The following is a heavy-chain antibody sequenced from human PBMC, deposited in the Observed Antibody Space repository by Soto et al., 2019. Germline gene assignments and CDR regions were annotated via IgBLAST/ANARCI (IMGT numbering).Heavy chain of an antibody. V-gene: IGHV4-4*07. CDR3: ARGGCSGGSCYGSVDYYYGMDV. Sequence: PSETLSLTCTVSGASISGFYWSWIRKSAGKGLEWIGRIYATGTTDYNPSLKSRVTISVDTSKNQFSLKLSSVTAADTAVYYCARGGCSGGSCYGSVDYYYGMDVWGQGTTVTVSS. CDR2: IYATGTT. J-gene: IGHJ6*02. CDR1: GASISGFY. D-gene: IGHD2-15*01.